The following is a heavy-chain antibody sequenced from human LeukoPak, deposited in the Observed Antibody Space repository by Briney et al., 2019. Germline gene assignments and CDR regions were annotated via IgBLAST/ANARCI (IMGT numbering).Heavy chain of an antibody. D-gene: IGHD3-22*01. V-gene: IGHV3-74*01. CDR2: INSDGSST. CDR1: GFTFSSYW. CDR3: ARDMDDSSGYAFDY. Sequence: GGSLRPSCAASGFTFSSYWMHWVRQAPGKGLVWVSRINSDGSSTSNADSVKGRFTISRDNAKNTLYLQMNSLRAEDTAVYYCARDMDDSSGYAFDYWGQGTLVTVSS. J-gene: IGHJ4*02.